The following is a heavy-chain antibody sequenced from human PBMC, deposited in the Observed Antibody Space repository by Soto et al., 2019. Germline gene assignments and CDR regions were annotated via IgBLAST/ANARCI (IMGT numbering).Heavy chain of an antibody. CDR1: GGTFSSYS. V-gene: IGHV1-69*01. D-gene: IGHD1-26*01. CDR3: ARDGGRHAGGIDY. Sequence: QVQLVQSGAEVKKPGSSVKVSCKASGGTFSSYSINWVRQAPGQGLEWMGEIIPIFGTANYAQKFQGRVTITADESTSTAYMELSSLRSEETAGYYCARDGGRHAGGIDYWGQGPLVTVS. J-gene: IGHJ4*02. CDR2: IIPIFGTA.